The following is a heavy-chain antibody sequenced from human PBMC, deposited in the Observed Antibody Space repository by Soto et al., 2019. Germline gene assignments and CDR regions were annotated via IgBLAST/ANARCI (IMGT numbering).Heavy chain of an antibody. CDR2: MSYGGGS. D-gene: IGHD3-10*01. CDR3: ARPRRELVRGAIYPYYGMVV. CDR1: GASIRSSSYS. V-gene: IGHV4-39*01. J-gene: IGHJ6*02. Sequence: SETLYLTCVVSGASIRSSSYSWGWIRQPPGKGLEWIGSMSYGGGSYYNPSLKSRVTISADTSMNQISLKMSSVTAAETAVYYCARPRRELVRGAIYPYYGMVVSGQGTLVTGSS.